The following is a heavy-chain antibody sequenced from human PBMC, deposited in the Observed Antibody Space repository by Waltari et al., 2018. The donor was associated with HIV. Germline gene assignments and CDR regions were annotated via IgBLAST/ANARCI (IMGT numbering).Heavy chain of an antibody. D-gene: IGHD3-16*02. CDR3: ARAGGAVMITFGGVIEYYYYGMDV. J-gene: IGHJ6*02. CDR2: INHRGST. Sequence: QVQLQQWGAGLLKPSETLSLTCAVYGGSFSGYYWSWIRQHPGKGLEGIGEINHRGSTTSTPSLTSRVTILVATSKNQFSLKLSSVTAADTAVYYCARAGGAVMITFGGVIEYYYYGMDVWGQGTTVTVSS. CDR1: GGSFSGYY. V-gene: IGHV4-34*01.